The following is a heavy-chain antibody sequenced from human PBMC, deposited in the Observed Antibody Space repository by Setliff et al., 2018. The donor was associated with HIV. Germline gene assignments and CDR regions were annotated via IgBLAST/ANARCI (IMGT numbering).Heavy chain of an antibody. Sequence: LPETLSLTCTVSGGSISSYCWNWIRQPPGKGLEWIGYIFASGSSLYNPSLQSRVSISIDTSKNQFSLKLSSVTAADTAVYYCARRIDNSGSLPAKNWFDTWGQGRLVTVSS. D-gene: IGHD3-10*01. J-gene: IGHJ5*02. CDR2: IFASGSS. CDR3: ARRIDNSGSLPAKNWFDT. V-gene: IGHV4-4*09. CDR1: GGSISSYC.